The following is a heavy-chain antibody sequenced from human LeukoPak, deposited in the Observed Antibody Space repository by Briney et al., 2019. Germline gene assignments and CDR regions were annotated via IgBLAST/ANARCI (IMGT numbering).Heavy chain of an antibody. V-gene: IGHV1-18*01. CDR2: ISAYNGNT. D-gene: IGHD6-13*01. CDR3: ARAAIAAADNRFDP. J-gene: IGHJ5*02. Sequence: ASVKVSCQAPGYTFTSYGISWVRQATGQGLEWMGWISAYNGNTNYAQKLQGRVTMTTDTSTSTAYMELRSLRSDDTAVYYCARAAIAAADNRFDPWGQGTLVTVSS. CDR1: GYTFTSYG.